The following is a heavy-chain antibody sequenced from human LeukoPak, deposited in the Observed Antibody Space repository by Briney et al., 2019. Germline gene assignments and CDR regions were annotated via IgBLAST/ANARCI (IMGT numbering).Heavy chain of an antibody. CDR3: ARVRYCSGGSCYRHDAFDI. J-gene: IGHJ3*02. CDR1: GFTFSSYS. CDR2: ISSSSSYI. Sequence: GGSLRLSCAASGFTFSSYSMNWVRQAPGKGLEWVSSISSSSSYIYYADSVKGRFTISRDNAKNSLYLQMNSLRAEDTAVYYCARVRYCSGGSCYRHDAFDIWGQGTMVTVSS. D-gene: IGHD2-15*01. V-gene: IGHV3-21*04.